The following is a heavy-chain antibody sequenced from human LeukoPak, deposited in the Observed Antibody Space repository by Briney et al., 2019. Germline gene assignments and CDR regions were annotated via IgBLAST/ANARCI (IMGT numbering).Heavy chain of an antibody. CDR3: ARDGSGSYKGYFDY. D-gene: IGHD1-26*01. CDR2: IFSGCIT. CDR1: GFTVSSNY. J-gene: IGHJ4*02. V-gene: IGHV3-53*01. Sequence: PGGSLRLSCAASGFTVSSNYMSWVRQAPGKGLEWVSVIFSGCITYYTDSVKGRFTISRDNSKNTLYLQMNNLRAEDTAVYYCARDGSGSYKGYFDYWGQGTLVTVSS.